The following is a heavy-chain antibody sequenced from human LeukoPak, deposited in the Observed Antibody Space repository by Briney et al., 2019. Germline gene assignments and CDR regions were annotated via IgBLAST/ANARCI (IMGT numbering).Heavy chain of an antibody. Sequence: ASVKVSCKASGYTFTGYYMHWVRQAPGQGLEWVGWINPNSGGTNYAQKFQGRVTMTRDTYISTAYMELSRLRSDDTAVYYCARRANYGYSYGSDFDYWGQGTLVTVSS. V-gene: IGHV1-2*02. CDR2: INPNSGGT. J-gene: IGHJ4*02. CDR3: ARRANYGYSYGSDFDY. D-gene: IGHD5-18*01. CDR1: GYTFTGYY.